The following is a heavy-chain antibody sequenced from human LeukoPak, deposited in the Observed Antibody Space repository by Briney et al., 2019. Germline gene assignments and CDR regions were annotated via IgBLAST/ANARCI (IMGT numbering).Heavy chain of an antibody. CDR3: ARGTLGRYFDWLFVHDAFDI. V-gene: IGHV3-7*01. D-gene: IGHD3-9*01. CDR1: GFTFSSYW. Sequence: GGSLRLSCAASGFTFSSYWMSWVRQAPGKGLGWVANIKQDGSEKYYVDSVKGRFTISRDNAKNSLYLQMNSLRAEDTAVYYCARGTLGRYFDWLFVHDAFDIWGQGTMVTVSS. CDR2: IKQDGSEK. J-gene: IGHJ3*02.